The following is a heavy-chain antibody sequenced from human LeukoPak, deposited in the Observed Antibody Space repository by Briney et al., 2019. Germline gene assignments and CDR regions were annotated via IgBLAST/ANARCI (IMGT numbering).Heavy chain of an antibody. Sequence: SETLSLTCTVSGGSISSHYWSWIRQPPGKGLEWIGYMYHSGSTNYNPSLKSRVTISVDTSKNRFSLKLSSVTAADTAVYYCARHSAHSSTNDAFDIWGQGTMVTVSS. V-gene: IGHV4-59*11. J-gene: IGHJ3*02. CDR2: MYHSGST. CDR3: ARHSAHSSTNDAFDI. CDR1: GGSISSHY. D-gene: IGHD6-13*01.